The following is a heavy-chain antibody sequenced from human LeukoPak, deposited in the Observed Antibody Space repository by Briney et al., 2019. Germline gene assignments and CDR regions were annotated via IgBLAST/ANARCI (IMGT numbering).Heavy chain of an antibody. D-gene: IGHD3-3*01. Sequence: PGGSVRLSCAATGVIFSSYWMSWVRQAPGKGLEWVANIKQDGSEKYYVDSVKGRFTISRDNAKNSLYLQMKSLRAEDTAVYYCATIGGLYYDFWSGYFKYWGQGTLVTVSS. J-gene: IGHJ4*02. CDR1: GVIFSSYW. V-gene: IGHV3-7*01. CDR3: ATIGGLYYDFWSGYFKY. CDR2: IKQDGSEK.